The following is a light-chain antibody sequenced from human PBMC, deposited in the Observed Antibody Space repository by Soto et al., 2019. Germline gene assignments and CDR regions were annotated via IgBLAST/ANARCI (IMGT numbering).Light chain of an antibody. CDR1: QSVSSD. J-gene: IGKJ4*01. CDR3: QQYNNWPPHT. Sequence: EIVMTQSPATLSVSPGERATLSCRASQSVSSDLAWYLQKPGQAPRLLIYGASTRATGIPARFSGSGSGTEFTLTISSLQSEDSAVYYCQQYNNWPPHTFGGGTKVEIK. CDR2: GAS. V-gene: IGKV3-15*01.